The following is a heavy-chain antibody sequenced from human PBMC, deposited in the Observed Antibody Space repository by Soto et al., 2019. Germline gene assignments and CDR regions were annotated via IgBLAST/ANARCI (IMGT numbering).Heavy chain of an antibody. CDR2: LYDVDGS. V-gene: IGHV3-53*01. CDR3: ATWNEREHAYDV. D-gene: IGHD1-1*01. CDR1: GFTISGKKY. Sequence: DVQLVESGGGLIQPGESLRLSCVAFGFTISGKKYVAWVRQAPGKGLEWVSALYDVDGSFYADSVKGRFTTSSDSSKTTVYLQMNDLRPDDTAVYYCATWNEREHAYDVWGQGKTVTVSS. J-gene: IGHJ3*01.